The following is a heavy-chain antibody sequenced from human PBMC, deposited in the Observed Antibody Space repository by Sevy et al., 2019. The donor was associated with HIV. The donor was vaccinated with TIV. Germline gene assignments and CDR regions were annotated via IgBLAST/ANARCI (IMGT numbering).Heavy chain of an antibody. V-gene: IGHV1-8*01. CDR3: ASGTIFGADHAFDI. D-gene: IGHD3-3*01. CDR1: GYTFTSYD. CDR2: MNPNSGNT. J-gene: IGHJ3*02. Sequence: ASVKVSCKASGYTFTSYDINWVRQATGQGLEWMGWMNPNSGNTGYAQKFQGRVTMTRNTSISTAYMELSSLRSEDTAVYYCASGTIFGADHAFDIWGQGTMVTVSS.